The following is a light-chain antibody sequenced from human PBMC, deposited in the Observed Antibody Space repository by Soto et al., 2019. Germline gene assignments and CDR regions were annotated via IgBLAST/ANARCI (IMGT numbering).Light chain of an antibody. CDR2: DVF. Sequence: QSALTQPASVSGSPGQSITISCTGSSSDVGGYDYVSWYQQHPGQAPKLMIYDVFNRPSGVSNRFSGSKSGNTASLTISGLQADDEADYYCSSYTGDNTRVFGGGTKVTVL. CDR3: SSYTGDNTRV. J-gene: IGLJ3*02. V-gene: IGLV2-14*03. CDR1: SSDVGGYDY.